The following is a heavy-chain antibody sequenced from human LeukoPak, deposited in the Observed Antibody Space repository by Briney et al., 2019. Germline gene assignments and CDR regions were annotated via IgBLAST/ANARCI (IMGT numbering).Heavy chain of an antibody. J-gene: IGHJ4*02. CDR3: ARGLVGATMSN. V-gene: IGHV4-39*01. Sequence: SETLSLTCTVSGVSISSSNYYWGWIRQPPGKGLKWIGNIYYSGTTYYNPSLKSRVTISVDTSKNQFSLKLNSVTAADTAVYYCARGLVGATMSNWGQGALGTVSS. D-gene: IGHD1-26*01. CDR1: GVSISSSNYY. CDR2: IYYSGTT.